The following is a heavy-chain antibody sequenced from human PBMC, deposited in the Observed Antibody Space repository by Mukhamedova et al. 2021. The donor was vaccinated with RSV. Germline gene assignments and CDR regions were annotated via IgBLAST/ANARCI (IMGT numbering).Heavy chain of an antibody. D-gene: IGHD3-10*01. Sequence: GLEWMAFIRSDGSNKDYADSVKCRFTISRDNSKNTLYLQMASLRPEDTAVYYCAKDRDGGAYYFDYWGQGTLVTVSS. V-gene: IGHV3-30*02. J-gene: IGHJ4*02. CDR3: AKDRDGGAYYFDY. CDR2: IRSDGSNK.